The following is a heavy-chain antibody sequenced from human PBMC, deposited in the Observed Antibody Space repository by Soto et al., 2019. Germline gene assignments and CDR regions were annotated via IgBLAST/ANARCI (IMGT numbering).Heavy chain of an antibody. CDR3: ARGEWRGAVAAD. D-gene: IGHD2-15*01. Sequence: GASVKVSCKASGGTFSSYAISWVRQAPGQGLEWMGGIIPIFGTANYAQKFQGRVTITADESTSTAYMELSSLRSEDTAVYYCARGEWRGAVAADWGQGTLVTVSS. J-gene: IGHJ4*02. CDR1: GGTFSSYA. V-gene: IGHV1-69*13. CDR2: IIPIFGTA.